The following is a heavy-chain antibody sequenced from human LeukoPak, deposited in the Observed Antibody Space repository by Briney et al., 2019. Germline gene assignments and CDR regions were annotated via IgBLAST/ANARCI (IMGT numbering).Heavy chain of an antibody. J-gene: IGHJ4*02. CDR1: GFTFSSYA. CDR3: AKVAIYYDSSGYYYFDY. D-gene: IGHD3-22*01. CDR2: ISGSGGST. V-gene: IGHV3-23*01. Sequence: GSLRLSCAASGFTFSSYAMSWVRQAPGKGLEWVSAISGSGGSTYYADSVKGRFTISRDNSKNTLYLQMNSLRAEDTAVYYCAKVAIYYDSSGYYYFDYWGQGTLVTVSS.